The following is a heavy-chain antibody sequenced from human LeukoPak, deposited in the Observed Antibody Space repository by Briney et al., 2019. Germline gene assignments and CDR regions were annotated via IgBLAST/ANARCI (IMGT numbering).Heavy chain of an antibody. CDR2: IYTSGST. CDR3: ARDLITMVRGVSSAFDI. Sequence: SETLSLTCTVSGGFISSYYWSWIRQPAGKGLEWIGRIYTSGSTNYNPSLKSRVTMSVDTSKNQFSLKLSSVTAADTAVYYCARDLITMVRGVSSAFDIWGQGTMVTVSS. CDR1: GGFISSYY. V-gene: IGHV4-4*07. D-gene: IGHD3-10*01. J-gene: IGHJ3*02.